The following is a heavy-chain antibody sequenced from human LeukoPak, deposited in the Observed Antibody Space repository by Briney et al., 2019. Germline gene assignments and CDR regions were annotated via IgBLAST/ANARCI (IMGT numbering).Heavy chain of an antibody. CDR2: IYYSGYT. CDR1: GGSISSSSYY. V-gene: IGHV4-61*05. J-gene: IGHJ4*02. D-gene: IGHD2-8*01. Sequence: PSETLSLTCTVSGGSISSSSYYWGWIRQPPGKGLEWIGYIYYSGYTNYNPSLKSRVTISVDTSKNQFSLKLSSVTAADTAVYYCARRYYTNGVYYYDYWGQGTLVTVSS. CDR3: ARRYYTNGVYYYDY.